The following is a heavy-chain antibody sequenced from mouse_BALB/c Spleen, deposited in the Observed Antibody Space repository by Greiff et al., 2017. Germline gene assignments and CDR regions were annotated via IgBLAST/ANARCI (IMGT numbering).Heavy chain of an antibody. CDR3: AIGGYYGSSLAWFAY. V-gene: IGHV3-2*02. CDR2: ISYSGST. CDR1: GYSITSDYA. Sequence: DVKLQESGPGLVKPSQSLSLTCTVTGYSITSDYAWNWIRQFPGNKLEWMGYISYSGSTSYNPSLKSRISITRDTSKNQFFLQLNSVTTEDTATYYCAIGGYYGSSLAWFAYWGQGTLVTVSA. D-gene: IGHD1-1*01. J-gene: IGHJ3*01.